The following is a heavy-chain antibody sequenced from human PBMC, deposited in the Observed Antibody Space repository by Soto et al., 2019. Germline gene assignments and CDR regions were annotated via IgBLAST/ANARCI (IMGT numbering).Heavy chain of an antibody. J-gene: IGHJ4*02. CDR1: GGTFSSYT. CDR3: ARSLRDQLPFPFDY. V-gene: IGHV1-69*02. Sequence: GASVKVSCKASGGTFSSYTISWVRQAPGQGLEWMGRIIPILGIANYAQKFQGRVTITADKSTSTAYMELSSLRSEDTAVYYCARSLRDQLPFPFDYSGQGTLVTVSS. CDR2: IIPILGIA. D-gene: IGHD2-2*01.